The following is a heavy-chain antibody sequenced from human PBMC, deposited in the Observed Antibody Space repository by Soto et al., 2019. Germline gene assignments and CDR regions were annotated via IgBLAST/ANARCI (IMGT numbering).Heavy chain of an antibody. CDR1: GFAFTTYA. CDR3: AKAIVVVISPGFHFDY. Sequence: GGSLRLSCAASGFAFTTYAMSWVRQAPGKGLEWVSGISGSGGSTYYADSVKGRFTISRDNSKNTLYLQMNSLRAEDTAVYYCAKAIVVVISPGFHFDYWDQGTLVTVSS. V-gene: IGHV3-23*01. CDR2: ISGSGGST. D-gene: IGHD3-22*01. J-gene: IGHJ4*02.